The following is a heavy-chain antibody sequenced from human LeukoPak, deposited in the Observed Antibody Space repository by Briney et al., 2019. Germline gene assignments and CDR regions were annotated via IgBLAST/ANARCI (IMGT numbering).Heavy chain of an antibody. CDR1: GGSISSYY. J-gene: IGHJ4*02. D-gene: IGHD3-10*01. Sequence: SETLSLTCTVSGGSISSYYWSWIRQPPGKGLEWIGYIYYSGSTNYNPSLKSRVTISVDTSKNQFSLKLSSVTAADTAVYYCARLLSGYFDYWGQGTLVTVSS. CDR2: IYYSGST. CDR3: ARLLSGYFDY. V-gene: IGHV4-59*08.